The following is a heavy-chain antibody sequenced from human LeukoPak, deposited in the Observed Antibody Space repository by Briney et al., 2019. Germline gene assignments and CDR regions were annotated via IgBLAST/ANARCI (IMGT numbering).Heavy chain of an antibody. J-gene: IGHJ4*02. V-gene: IGHV3-53*01. D-gene: IGHD6-13*01. Sequence: GGSLRLSCAASGFTVSSNYMSWVRQAPGKGLEWVSVIYSGGSIYYADSVKGRFTISRDNSKNTLYLQMNSLRAEDTAVYYCAGAGIAAADNFDYWGQGTLVTVSS. CDR1: GFTVSSNY. CDR2: IYSGGSI. CDR3: AGAGIAAADNFDY.